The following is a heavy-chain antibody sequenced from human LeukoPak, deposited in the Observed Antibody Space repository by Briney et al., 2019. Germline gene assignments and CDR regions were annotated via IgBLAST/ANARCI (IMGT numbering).Heavy chain of an antibody. D-gene: IGHD1-26*01. CDR3: ARALGVGATGGFDY. CDR1: GGSFSGYY. V-gene: IGHV4-59*01. J-gene: IGHJ4*02. CDR2: IYYSGST. Sequence: SETLSLTCAVYGGSFSGYYWSWIRQPPGKGLEWIGYIYYSGSTNYNPSLKSRVTISVDTSKNQFSLKLSSVTAADTAVYYCARALGVGATGGFDYWGQGTLVTVSS.